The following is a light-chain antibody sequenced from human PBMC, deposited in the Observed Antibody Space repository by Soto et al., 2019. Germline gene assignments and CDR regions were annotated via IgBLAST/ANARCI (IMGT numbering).Light chain of an antibody. J-gene: IGKJ1*01. CDR1: QTVSDN. Sequence: EIVLTQSPAILSASPGERATLSCRASQTVSDNLAWYQQKPGQSPRLLIYGASTRATDIPVRFSGSGSGTEFTLTISSLQSEDFAVYYCQQYVTSPWAFGQGTKVAIE. CDR2: GAS. CDR3: QQYVTSPWA. V-gene: IGKV3-15*01.